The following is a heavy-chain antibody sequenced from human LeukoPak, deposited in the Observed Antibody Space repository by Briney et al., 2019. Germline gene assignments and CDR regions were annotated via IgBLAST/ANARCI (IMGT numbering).Heavy chain of an antibody. CDR3: ARLSSHYGDYKVDP. J-gene: IGHJ5*02. CDR2: INSDGSST. D-gene: IGHD4-17*01. V-gene: IGHV3-74*01. Sequence: SGGSLRLSCAASGFTFSSYWMHWVRQAPGKGLVWVSRINSDGSSTIYADSVKGRFTISRDNAKNTLYLQMNSLRAEDTAVYYCARLSSHYGDYKVDPWGQGTLVTVSS. CDR1: GFTFSSYW.